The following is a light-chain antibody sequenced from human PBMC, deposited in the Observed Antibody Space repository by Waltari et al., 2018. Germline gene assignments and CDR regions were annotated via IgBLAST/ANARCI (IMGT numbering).Light chain of an antibody. V-gene: IGLV2-14*01. CDR2: EVN. J-gene: IGLJ3*02. Sequence: QSALTQPASVSGSPGQSITISCTGPSSDVGGYNYVSWYQQRQGKAPKLIIYEVNNRPSGVSNRLAGSTSGHPASLTISGLQPEDEADYYCSSYRTTNTWVFGGGTKLTVL. CDR1: SSDVGGYNY. CDR3: SSYRTTNTWV.